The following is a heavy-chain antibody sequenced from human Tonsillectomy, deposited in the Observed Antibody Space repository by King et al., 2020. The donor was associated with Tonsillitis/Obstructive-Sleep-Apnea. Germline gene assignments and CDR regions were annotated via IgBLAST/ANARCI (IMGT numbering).Heavy chain of an antibody. J-gene: IGHJ4*02. D-gene: IGHD3-3*01. Sequence: QLVQSGAEVKKPGSSVKVSCKASGGTFNNYAISWVRQAPGQGLXWXGXXXXXLGIANSAQKFQGRVTITADKSTSTAYMELSSLRSEDTAVYYCARSPPYDFYFDYWGQGTLFTVSS. CDR3: ARSPPYDFYFDY. CDR2: XXXXLGIA. V-gene: IGHV1-69*09. CDR1: GGTFNNYA.